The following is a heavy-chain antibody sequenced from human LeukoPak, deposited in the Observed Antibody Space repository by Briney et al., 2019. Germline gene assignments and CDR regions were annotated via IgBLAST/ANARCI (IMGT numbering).Heavy chain of an antibody. D-gene: IGHD3-16*01. CDR2: LSATGGST. V-gene: IGHV3-23*01. Sequence: QSGGSLRLSCAASGFKFSNYAMSWVRQAPGKGLEWVSALSATGGSTYYTDSVKGRFTISRDNSKNTLYLQMNSLRAEDTAVYYCARVETGGFDYWGQGTLVTVSS. J-gene: IGHJ4*02. CDR3: ARVETGGFDY. CDR1: GFKFSNYA.